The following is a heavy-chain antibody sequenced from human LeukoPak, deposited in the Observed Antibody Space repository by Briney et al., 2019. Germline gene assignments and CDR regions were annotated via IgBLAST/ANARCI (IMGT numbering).Heavy chain of an antibody. J-gene: IGHJ6*03. CDR1: GYTFTSYY. CDR3: ARVGIVYYFSYYMDV. CDR2: INPSGGST. Sequence: ASVKVSCKASGYTFTSYYMHWVRQAPGQGLEWMGIINPSGGSTTYAQKFQGRVTLTRDMSTSTVYMELGSLRSEDTAVYYCARVGIVYYFSYYMDVWGKGTTVTVS. D-gene: IGHD1-26*01. V-gene: IGHV1-46*01.